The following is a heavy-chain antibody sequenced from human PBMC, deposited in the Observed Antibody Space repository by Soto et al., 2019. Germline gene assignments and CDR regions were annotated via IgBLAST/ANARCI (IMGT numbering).Heavy chain of an antibody. J-gene: IGHJ6*02. CDR1: GYTFTGNY. V-gene: IGHV1-2*02. CDR3: ARDSSPYGDYRYYYGLDV. CDR2: VNPDNGGT. Sequence: ASVKGSCKASGYTFTGNYLHWVRQAPLQVLEWMGWVNPDNGGTTSGQKFQGRVTMTRDTYITTAYMELSRLRSYDTAVYYCARDSSPYGDYRYYYGLDVWGQGNTV. D-gene: IGHD4-17*01.